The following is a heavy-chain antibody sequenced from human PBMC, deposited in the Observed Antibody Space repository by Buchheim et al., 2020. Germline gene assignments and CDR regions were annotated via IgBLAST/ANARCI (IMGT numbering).Heavy chain of an antibody. CDR3: ATSSGSYWPAPDY. V-gene: IGHV4-59*12. CDR1: GGSISSYY. CDR2: IYYSGST. Sequence: QVQLQESGPGLVKPSETLSLTCTVPGGSISSYYWSWIRQPPGKGLEWIGYIYYSGSTNYNPSLKSRVTISVDTSKNQFSLKLSSVTAADTAVYYCATSSGSYWPAPDYWGQGTL. D-gene: IGHD1-26*01. J-gene: IGHJ4*02.